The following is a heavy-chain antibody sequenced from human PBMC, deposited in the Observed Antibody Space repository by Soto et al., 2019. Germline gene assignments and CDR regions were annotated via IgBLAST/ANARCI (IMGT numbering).Heavy chain of an antibody. CDR3: ARAAGHYDFWSGYTN. V-gene: IGHV4-59*01. D-gene: IGHD3-3*01. CDR2: IYYSGST. CDR1: GGSISSYY. Sequence: QVQLQESGPGLVKPSETLSLTCTVSGGSISSYYWSWIRQPPGKGLEWIGYIYYSGSTNYNPSLESRVTISVDTSKNQFSRKLSSVTAADTAVYYCARAAGHYDFWSGYTNWGQGTLVTVSS. J-gene: IGHJ4*02.